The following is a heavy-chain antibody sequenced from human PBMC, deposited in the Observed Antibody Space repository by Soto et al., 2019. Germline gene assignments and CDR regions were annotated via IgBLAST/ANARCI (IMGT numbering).Heavy chain of an antibody. CDR1: GGSFSSSSYY. J-gene: IGHJ3*02. D-gene: IGHD3-22*01. CDR2: LYYSGST. V-gene: IGHV4-39*02. CDR3: ARGYYDTTGYSTDAFDI. Sequence: QLQLQESGPGLVKPSETLSLMCTVSGGSFSSSSYYWGWIRQPPGKGLEWVGSLYYSGSTYYNPSLKSRVTISVDPSKNHFSLQLSSVIAADTAVYYCARGYYDTTGYSTDAFDIWGQGTMVTVSS.